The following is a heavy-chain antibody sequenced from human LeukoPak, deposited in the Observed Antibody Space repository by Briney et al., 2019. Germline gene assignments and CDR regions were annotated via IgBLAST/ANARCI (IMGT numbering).Heavy chain of an antibody. D-gene: IGHD6-13*01. CDR1: GFTFSSYA. V-gene: IGHV3-23*01. CDR2: ISGSGGST. J-gene: IGHJ6*02. Sequence: GGSLRLSCAASGFTFSSYAMSWVRQAPGKGLEWVSAISGSGGSTYYADSVKGRFTISGDNSKNTLYLQMNSLRAEDTAVYYCASPGAAAANGMDVWGQGTTVTVSS. CDR3: ASPGAAAANGMDV.